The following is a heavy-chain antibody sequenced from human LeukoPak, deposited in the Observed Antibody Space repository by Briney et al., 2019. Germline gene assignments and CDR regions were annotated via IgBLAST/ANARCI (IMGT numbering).Heavy chain of an antibody. J-gene: IGHJ4*02. Sequence: ASVKVSCKTSGYTSTTCGITWVRQAPGQGLEWMGWISGSNGNTKYAQKVQGRVTMTTDTSTTTAYMEVRSLRSDDTAVYYCARDRDRMVQGVTALFDYWGQGTLVTVSS. CDR3: ARDRDRMVQGVTALFDY. CDR1: GYTSTTCG. D-gene: IGHD3-10*01. V-gene: IGHV1-18*04. CDR2: ISGSNGNT.